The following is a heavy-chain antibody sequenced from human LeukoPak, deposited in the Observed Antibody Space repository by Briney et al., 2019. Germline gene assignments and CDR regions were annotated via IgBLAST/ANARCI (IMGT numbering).Heavy chain of an antibody. Sequence: SETLALTCSVSGGSVTSYYWNWVRQTPEMGLEWIGYISNTGATDYRPAFTSRVSISLDTSKNQFSLKLTYMTAADTGVYYCARGYCSDEICPVFPSWGQGTLVTVSS. CDR2: ISNTGAT. D-gene: IGHD2-15*01. V-gene: IGHV4-59*02. J-gene: IGHJ1*01. CDR3: ARGYCSDEICPVFPS. CDR1: GGSVTSYY.